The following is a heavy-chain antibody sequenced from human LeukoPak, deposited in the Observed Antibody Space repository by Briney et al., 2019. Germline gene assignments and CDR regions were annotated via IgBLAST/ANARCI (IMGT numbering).Heavy chain of an antibody. Sequence: PGGSLRLSCAASGFSVSSNYMGWVRQAPGKGLEWVSVIYSGGRTYYADSVKGRFTTSRDNSKNTLYLQMNSLRAEDTAVYYCARAPDGYEAFDIWGQGTMVTVSS. J-gene: IGHJ3*02. CDR2: IYSGGRT. V-gene: IGHV3-66*01. D-gene: IGHD3-22*01. CDR3: ARAPDGYEAFDI. CDR1: GFSVSSNY.